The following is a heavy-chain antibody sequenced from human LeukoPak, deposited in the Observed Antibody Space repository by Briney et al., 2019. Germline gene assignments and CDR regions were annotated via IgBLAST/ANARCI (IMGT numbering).Heavy chain of an antibody. V-gene: IGHV3-64*04. J-gene: IGHJ4*02. CDR1: GFTFSSYA. CDR3: ARDFIHRSGEAGY. D-gene: IGHD3-22*01. Sequence: GGSLRLSCSASGFTFSSYAMHWVRQAPGKGLEYVSAISSNGGSTYYADTVKGRFTISRDNSKNSLYLQMNSLRAEDTAVYYCARDFIHRSGEAGYWGQGTLVTVSS. CDR2: ISSNGGST.